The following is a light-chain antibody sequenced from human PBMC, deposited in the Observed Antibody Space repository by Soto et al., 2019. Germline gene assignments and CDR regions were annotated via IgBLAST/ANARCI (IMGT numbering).Light chain of an antibody. CDR2: DAS. J-gene: IGKJ2*01. Sequence: DIQMTQSPSSLSASVGDRVTITCRASQTISTYLNWYQQKPGKAPRLLIYDASSLLSGVPSRFSGSGSGTDFTLTIASQQPEDFSTYYCQQSDSTPYTFGQGTKVEI. V-gene: IGKV1-39*01. CDR3: QQSDSTPYT. CDR1: QTISTY.